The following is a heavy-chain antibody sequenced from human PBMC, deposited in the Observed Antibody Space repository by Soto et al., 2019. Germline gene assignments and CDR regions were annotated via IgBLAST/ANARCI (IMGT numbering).Heavy chain of an antibody. V-gene: IGHV1-18*01. CDR2: ISAYNGKR. CDR3: ARGRIVASIPDAFEI. J-gene: IGHJ3*02. Sequence: QGRLLQSGDEVKTPGASVRVSCRASGYPFTSYGISWVRQAPGQGLEWVAWISAYNGKRDTGQKVQDRVTTTLDTSTDTAHMDLGDLTSADTAVYYCARGRIVASIPDAFEIWGQGTKVTVSS. D-gene: IGHD5-12*01. CDR1: GYPFTSYG.